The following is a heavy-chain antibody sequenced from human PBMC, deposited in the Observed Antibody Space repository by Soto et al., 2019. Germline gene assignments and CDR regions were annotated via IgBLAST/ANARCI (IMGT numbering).Heavy chain of an antibody. V-gene: IGHV4-31*03. CDR2: IYYSGST. CDR1: GGSITSGGYC. Sequence: QVQLQESGPGLVKPSQTLSLTCTVSGGSITSGGYCWTWIRQHPVKGLEWMGHIYYSGSTSYNPSRNNRVTISIDTSKNQFSLKLTSVTAADTAVYYCARDGDYYGSGSPPLLSRWGQGTLVTVSS. D-gene: IGHD3-10*01. J-gene: IGHJ4*02. CDR3: ARDGDYYGSGSPPLLSR.